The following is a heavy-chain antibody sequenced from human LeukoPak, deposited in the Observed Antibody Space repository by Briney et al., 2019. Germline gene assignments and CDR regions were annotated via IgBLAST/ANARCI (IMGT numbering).Heavy chain of an antibody. CDR2: IKQDGSEK. D-gene: IGHD2/OR15-2a*01. V-gene: IGHV3-7*02. Sequence: GGSLRLSCAASGFTFSSYWMSWVRQAPGKGLEWVANIKQDGSEKYYVDSVKGRFTISRDNAKNSLYLQMNSLRAGDTAVYYCASNMRALYYYGMDVWGQGTTVTVSS. CDR1: GFTFSSYW. CDR3: ASNMRALYYYGMDV. J-gene: IGHJ6*02.